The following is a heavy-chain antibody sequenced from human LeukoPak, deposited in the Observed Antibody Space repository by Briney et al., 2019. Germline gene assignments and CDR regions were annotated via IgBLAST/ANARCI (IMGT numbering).Heavy chain of an antibody. J-gene: IGHJ4*02. CDR2: IYYSGST. V-gene: IGHV4-59*12. CDR3: ARDRGYSSRASYYFDY. Sequence: SETLSLTCTISGGSISTYYWSWIRQPPGKGLEWIGYIYYSGSTNYNPSLKSRVTISVDKSKNQFSLKLSSVTAADTAVYYCARDRGYSSRASYYFDYWGQGTLVTVSS. D-gene: IGHD6-13*01. CDR1: GGSISTYY.